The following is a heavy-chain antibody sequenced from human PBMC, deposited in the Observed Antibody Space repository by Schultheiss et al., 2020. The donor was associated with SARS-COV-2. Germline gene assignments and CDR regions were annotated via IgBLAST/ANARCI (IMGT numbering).Heavy chain of an antibody. CDR3: ARVVEQWLAFDY. D-gene: IGHD6-19*01. CDR2: IYYSGST. V-gene: IGHV4-31*11. Sequence: SQTLSLTCAVSGYSISSGYYWGWIRQPPGKGLEWIGYIYYSGSTNYNPSLKSRVTISVDTSKNQFSLKLSSVTAADTAVYYCARVVEQWLAFDYWGQGTLVTVSS. J-gene: IGHJ4*02. CDR1: GYSISSGYY.